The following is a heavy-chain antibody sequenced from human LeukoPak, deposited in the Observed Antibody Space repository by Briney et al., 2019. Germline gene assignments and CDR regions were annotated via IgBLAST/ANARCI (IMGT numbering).Heavy chain of an antibody. CDR1: GFTFSSYE. J-gene: IGHJ3*02. CDR3: ARDRLLWFVRDAFDI. D-gene: IGHD3-10*01. Sequence: GGSLRLSCAASGFTFSSYEMNWVRQAPGRGLEWVSYISSSGSTIYYADSVKGRFTISRDNAKNSLYLQMNSLRAEDTAVYYCARDRLLWFVRDAFDIWGQGTMVTVSS. CDR2: ISSSGSTI. V-gene: IGHV3-48*03.